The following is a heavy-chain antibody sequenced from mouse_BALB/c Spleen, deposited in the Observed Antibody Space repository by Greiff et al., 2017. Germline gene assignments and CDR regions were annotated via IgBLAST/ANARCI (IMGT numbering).Heavy chain of an antibody. CDR2: ISYSGST. V-gene: IGHV3-2*02. CDR1: GYSITSDYA. J-gene: IGHJ2*01. Sequence: EVQLQQSGPGLVKPSQSLSLTCTVTGYSITSDYAWNWIRQFPGNKLEWMGYISYSGSTSYNPSLKSRISITRDTSKNQFFLQLNSVTTEDTATYYCAREERYDFDYWGQGTTLTVSS. CDR3: AREERYDFDY. D-gene: IGHD2-14*01.